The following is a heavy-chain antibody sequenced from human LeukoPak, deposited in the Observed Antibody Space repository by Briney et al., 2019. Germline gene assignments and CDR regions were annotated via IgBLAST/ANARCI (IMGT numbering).Heavy chain of an antibody. J-gene: IGHJ6*03. CDR3: ARGGYCSGGSCYKKTDYYYYMDV. V-gene: IGHV1-46*01. CDR1: GYIFTTSY. D-gene: IGHD2-15*01. CDR2: INPTGGST. Sequence: GASVKVSCKASGYIFTTSYMHWVRQAPGQGLEWMGIINPTGGSTSCAQKFQGRVAMTRDMSTSTVYMELSSLRSEDMAVYYCARGGYCSGGSCYKKTDYYYYMDVWGKGTTVTVSS.